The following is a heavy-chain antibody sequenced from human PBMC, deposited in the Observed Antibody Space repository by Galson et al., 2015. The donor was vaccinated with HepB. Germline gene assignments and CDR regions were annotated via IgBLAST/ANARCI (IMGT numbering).Heavy chain of an antibody. CDR1: GGTFSSYA. D-gene: IGHD3-9*01. J-gene: IGHJ6*02. CDR2: IIPILGIA. CDR3: ARSLTPTAPDYYYYGMDV. V-gene: IGHV1-69*04. Sequence: SVKVSCKASGGTFSSYAISWVRQAPGQGLEWMGRIIPILGIANYAQKFQGRVTITADKSTSTAYMELSSLRSEDTAVYYCARSLTPTAPDYYYYGMDVWGQGTTVTVSS.